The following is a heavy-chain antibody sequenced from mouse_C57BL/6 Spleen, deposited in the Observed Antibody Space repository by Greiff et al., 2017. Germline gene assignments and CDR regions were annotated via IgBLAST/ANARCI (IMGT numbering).Heavy chain of an antibody. CDR2: IDPSDSET. CDR1: GYTFTSYW. D-gene: IGHD2-2*01. V-gene: IGHV1-52*01. Sequence: QVQLQQPGAELVRPGSSVKLSCKASGYTFTSYWMHWVKQRPIQGLEWIGNIDPSDSETHYNQKFKDKATLTVDKSSSTAYMQLSSLTSEDSAVYYCARGKMVTTEFAYWGQGTLVTVSA. J-gene: IGHJ3*01. CDR3: ARGKMVTTEFAY.